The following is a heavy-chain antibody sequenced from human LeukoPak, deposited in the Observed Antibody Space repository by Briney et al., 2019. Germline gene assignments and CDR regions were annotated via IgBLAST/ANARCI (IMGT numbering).Heavy chain of an antibody. D-gene: IGHD1-26*01. CDR2: INPSGSST. J-gene: IGHJ5*02. V-gene: IGHV1-46*01. Sequence: ASVKVSCKASGYAFTRHYMHWVRQAPGQGLEWMGLINPSGSSTIYAQKFQGRVTMTRDMSTSTDYMELSSLRSEDTAVYYCARDNSVGDYAWWFDPWGQGALVTVSS. CDR1: GYAFTRHY. CDR3: ARDNSVGDYAWWFDP.